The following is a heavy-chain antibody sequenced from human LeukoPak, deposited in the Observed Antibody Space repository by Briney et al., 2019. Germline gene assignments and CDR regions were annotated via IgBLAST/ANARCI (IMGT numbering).Heavy chain of an antibody. CDR1: GFALSTSG. Sequence: GGSLRLSCTVSGFALSTSGMSWVGQTQGKGLEWVANIKKEGSEEYYVDSVKTRFTISRDNAKNSLYLQLNSLIVEDTAVYYCARLSTSVAGGDHWGQGTLVTVSS. D-gene: IGHD6-19*01. V-gene: IGHV3-7*01. J-gene: IGHJ4*02. CDR3: ARLSTSVAGGDH. CDR2: IKKEGSEE.